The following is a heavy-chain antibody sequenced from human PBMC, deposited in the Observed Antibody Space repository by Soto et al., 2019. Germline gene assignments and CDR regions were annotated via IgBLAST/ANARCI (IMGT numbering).Heavy chain of an antibody. D-gene: IGHD6-6*01. J-gene: IGHJ6*02. CDR1: GGSISSSSYY. CDR2: IYYSGST. V-gene: IGHV4-39*01. Sequence: SETLSLTCTVSGGSISSSSYYWGWIHQPPGKGLEWIGSIYYSGSTYYNPSLKSRVTISVDTSKNQFSLKLSSVTAADTAVYYCAIEGLSSSEPTETYYYYGMDVWGQGTTVTVS. CDR3: AIEGLSSSEPTETYYYYGMDV.